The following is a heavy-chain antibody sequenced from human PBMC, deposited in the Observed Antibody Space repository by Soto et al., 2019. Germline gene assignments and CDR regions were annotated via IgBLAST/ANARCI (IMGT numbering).Heavy chain of an antibody. V-gene: IGHV1-69*02. CDR2: FIPILGIA. CDR1: GGTFSSYT. J-gene: IGHJ4*02. Sequence: QVQLVQSGAEVKKPGSSVKVSCKASGGTFSSYTISWVRQAPGQGLEWMGRFIPILGIANYAQKFQGRVTITADKSTSTAYMELSSLRSEDTAVYYCAADYDSLADYWGQGTLVTVSS. CDR3: AADYDSLADY. D-gene: IGHD3-22*01.